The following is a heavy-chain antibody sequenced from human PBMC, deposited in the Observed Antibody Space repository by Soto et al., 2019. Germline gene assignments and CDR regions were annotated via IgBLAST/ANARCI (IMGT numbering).Heavy chain of an antibody. CDR1: GFTFSNYP. D-gene: IGHD3-22*01. CDR3: ARGGSGYYDSSDYSKGNC. V-gene: IGHV3-21*01. J-gene: IGHJ4*02. Sequence: EVQLVESGGGLVKPGGSLRLSCAASGFTFSNYPMNWVRQAPGKGLEWVSSISSSSSYIYYADSVKGRFTISRDNAKNTLYLQMNSLTADDTAVYYCARGGSGYYDSSDYSKGNCWGQGTLVTVSS. CDR2: ISSSSSYI.